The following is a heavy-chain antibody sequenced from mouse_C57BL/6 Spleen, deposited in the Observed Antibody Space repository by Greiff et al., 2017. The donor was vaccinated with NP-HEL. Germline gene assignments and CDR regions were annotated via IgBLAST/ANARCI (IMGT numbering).Heavy chain of an antibody. V-gene: IGHV5-17*01. CDR3: ARRNKLGYAMDY. CDR1: GFTFSDYG. J-gene: IGHJ4*01. CDR2: ISSGSSTI. D-gene: IGHD4-1*01. Sequence: EVKLMESGGGLVKPGGSLKLSCAASGFTFSDYGMHWVRQAPEKGLEWVAYISSGSSTIYYADTVKGRFTISRDNAKNTLFLQMTSLRSEDTAMYYCARRNKLGYAMDYWGQGTSVTVSS.